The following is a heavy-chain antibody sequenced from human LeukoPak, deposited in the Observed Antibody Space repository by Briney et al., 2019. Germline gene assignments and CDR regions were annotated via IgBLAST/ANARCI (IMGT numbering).Heavy chain of an antibody. CDR1: GGSFSSDSYY. V-gene: IGHV4-61*01. CDR2: IYYTGST. J-gene: IGHJ4*02. CDR3: ATKGPRRGYFDY. Sequence: SETLSLTCTVSGGSFSSDSYYWCWIRQPPGKGLEWIGYIYYTGSTNYNPSLKSRVTISVDMSKNQFSLKLTSVTAADTAVYYCATKGPRRGYFDYWGQGTLVAVSS.